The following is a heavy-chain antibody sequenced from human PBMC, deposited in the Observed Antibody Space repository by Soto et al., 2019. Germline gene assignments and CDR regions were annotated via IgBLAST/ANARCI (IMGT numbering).Heavy chain of an antibody. D-gene: IGHD3-22*01. CDR3: ATRPLLPGPP. CDR1: GFTFSSND. CDR2: IYSGGST. Sequence: EVQLVESGGGLIQPGGSLRLSCAASGFTFSSNDMNWVRQAPGKGLEWVSLIYSGGSTYYADSVKVRFTISRDNSKNTLYLQMSSLRAEDTAVYYCATRPLLPGPPWGQGTMVTVSS. V-gene: IGHV3-53*01. J-gene: IGHJ3*01.